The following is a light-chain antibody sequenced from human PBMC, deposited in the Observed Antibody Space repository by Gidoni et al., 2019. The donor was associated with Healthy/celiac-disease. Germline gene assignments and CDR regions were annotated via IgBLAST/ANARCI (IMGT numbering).Light chain of an antibody. V-gene: IGKV1-5*03. CDR1: QSISSW. CDR3: QQYNSYSP. J-gene: IGKJ1*01. Sequence: DIQMTQSPSTLSASVGDRVTITCRASQSISSWLAWYQQKPGKAPKLLIYKASSLESGVPSRFRGKGSGTEFTLTISSLQPDDFATYYCQQYNSYSPFGQGTKVEIK. CDR2: KAS.